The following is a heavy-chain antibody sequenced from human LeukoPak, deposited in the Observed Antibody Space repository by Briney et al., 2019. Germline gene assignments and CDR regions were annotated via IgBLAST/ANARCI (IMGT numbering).Heavy chain of an antibody. Sequence: PGGSLRLSCAASGFTFSSYAMHWVRQAPGKGPEWVAVISYDGSNKYYADSVKGRFTISRDNSKNTLYLQMNSLRAEDTAVYYCARDSSRKDSRGYFDYWGQGTLVTVSS. D-gene: IGHD1-14*01. CDR1: GFTFSSYA. V-gene: IGHV3-30-3*01. CDR2: ISYDGSNK. CDR3: ARDSSRKDSRGYFDY. J-gene: IGHJ4*02.